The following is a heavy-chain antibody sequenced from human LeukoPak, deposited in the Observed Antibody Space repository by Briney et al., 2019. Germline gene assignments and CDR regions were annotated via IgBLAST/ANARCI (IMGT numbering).Heavy chain of an antibody. D-gene: IGHD3-22*01. CDR2: IKQDGSDK. J-gene: IGHJ4*02. CDR1: GFTFSTYW. V-gene: IGHV3-7*01. CDR3: ARDYYDSSGYTLRAN. Sequence: PGGSLRPSCAASGFTFSTYWMSWVRQAPGKGLEWVANIKQDGSDKYYVDSVKGRFTISRDNAKNSLYLQMNSLRAEDTAVYYCARDYYDSSGYTLRANWGQGTQVTVSS.